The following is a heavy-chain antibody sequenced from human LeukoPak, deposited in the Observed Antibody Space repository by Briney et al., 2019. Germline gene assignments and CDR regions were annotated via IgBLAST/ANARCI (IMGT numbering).Heavy chain of an antibody. V-gene: IGHV4-34*01. Sequence: SETLSLTCAVYGGSFSGYYWSWIRQPPGKGLEWIGEINHSGSTNYNPSLKSRVTISVDTSKNQFSLKLSSVTAADTAVYYCARGMTFDYWGQGTLVTVSS. CDR1: GGSFSGYY. CDR3: ARGMTFDY. J-gene: IGHJ4*02. CDR2: INHSGST.